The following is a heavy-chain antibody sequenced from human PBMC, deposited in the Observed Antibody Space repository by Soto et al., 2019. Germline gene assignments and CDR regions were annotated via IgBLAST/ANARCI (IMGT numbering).Heavy chain of an antibody. Sequence: ASVKVSCKASGYTFTGYYIHWVRQAPGQGLEWMGWINPNSGGTNYAQKLQGRVTMTTDTSTSTAYMELRSLRSDDTAVYYCARDYDSSSWYRWDYYYYYGMDVWGQGTTVTVSS. D-gene: IGHD6-13*01. V-gene: IGHV1-2*02. CDR3: ARDYDSSSWYRWDYYYYYGMDV. CDR2: INPNSGGT. J-gene: IGHJ6*02. CDR1: GYTFTGYY.